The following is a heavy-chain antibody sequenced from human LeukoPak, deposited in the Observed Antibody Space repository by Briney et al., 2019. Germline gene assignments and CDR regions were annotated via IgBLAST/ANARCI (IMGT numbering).Heavy chain of an antibody. CDR2: IYPGDSET. D-gene: IGHD2-15*01. J-gene: IGHJ4*02. CDR1: GYNFAGYW. V-gene: IGHV5-51*01. Sequence: GESLKISCNSSGYNFAGYWIAWVRQMPGKGLEWMGVIYPGDSETRYSPSFEGRVTISVDMSISAAYLRWSSLTASDTAIYYCERRSYCAGGSCYSLDYWGQGTLVTVSS. CDR3: ERRSYCAGGSCYSLDY.